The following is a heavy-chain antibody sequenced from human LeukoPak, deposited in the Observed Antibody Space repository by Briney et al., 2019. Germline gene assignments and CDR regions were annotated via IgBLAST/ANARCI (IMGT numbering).Heavy chain of an antibody. J-gene: IGHJ3*01. CDR1: GGSISHYY. V-gene: IGHV4-59*01. D-gene: IGHD1-26*01. CDR2: TYYSVGT. Sequence: PSETLSLTCTVSGGSISHYYWNWLRQPPGKGLEWRGYTYYSVGTNYNPSLKSQVTISVDPTKTQSSPKLSSVPAADTAVYYCARAEYSGSHAYAINFWGQGTMVTVSS. CDR3: ARAEYSGSHAYAINF.